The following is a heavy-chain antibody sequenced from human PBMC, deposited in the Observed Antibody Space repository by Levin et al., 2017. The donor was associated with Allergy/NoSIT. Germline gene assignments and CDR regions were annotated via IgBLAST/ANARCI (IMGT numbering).Heavy chain of an antibody. CDR3: AKGDIVVVPAAKFNDAFDI. CDR1: GFTFSSYA. V-gene: IGHV3-23*01. CDR2: ISGSGGST. J-gene: IGHJ3*02. D-gene: IGHD2-2*01. Sequence: GGSLRPSCAASGFTFSSYAMSWVRQAPGKGLEWVSAISGSGGSTYYADSVKGRFTISRDNSKNTLYLQMNSLRAEDTAVYYCAKGDIVVVPAAKFNDAFDIWGQGTMVTVSS.